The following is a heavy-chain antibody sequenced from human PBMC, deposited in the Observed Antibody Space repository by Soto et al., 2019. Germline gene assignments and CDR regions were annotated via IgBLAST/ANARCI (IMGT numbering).Heavy chain of an antibody. V-gene: IGHV3-33*04. CDR1: GFSFGSHG. J-gene: IGHJ6*02. CDR2: IWYDGSNK. Sequence: VQLVQSGGGVVQPGRSLRLSCEASGFSFGSHGMHWVRQAPGKGLEWVAVIWYDGSNKFYADSVRGRFAISRDNSRNTLYLQMNSLRVEETAVYYCARWGDDKRMDVWGQGTTVIVSS. CDR3: ARWGDDKRMDV. D-gene: IGHD2-21*01.